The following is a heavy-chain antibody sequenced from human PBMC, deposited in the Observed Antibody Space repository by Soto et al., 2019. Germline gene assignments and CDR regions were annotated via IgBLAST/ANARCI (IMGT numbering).Heavy chain of an antibody. J-gene: IGHJ4*02. CDR1: GFTFSSYS. Sequence: GGSLRLSCAASGFTFSSYSMNWVRQAPGKGLEWVSSISSSSSYIYYADSVKGRFTISRDNAKNSLYLQMNSLRAEDTAVYYCARDRVDYYDSSGYTKFDYWGQGTLVTVSS. CDR3: ARDRVDYYDSSGYTKFDY. V-gene: IGHV3-21*01. D-gene: IGHD3-22*01. CDR2: ISSSSSYI.